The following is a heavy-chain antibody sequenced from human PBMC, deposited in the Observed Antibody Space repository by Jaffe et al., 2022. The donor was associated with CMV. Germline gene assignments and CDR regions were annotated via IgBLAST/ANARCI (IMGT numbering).Heavy chain of an antibody. V-gene: IGHV4-59*01. CDR1: GGSISSYY. Sequence: QVQLQESGPGLVKPSETLSLTCTVSGGSISSYYWSWIRQPPGKGLEWIGYIYYSGSTNYNPSLKSRVTISVDTSKNQFSLKLSSVTAADTAVYYCARDRKYHYMDVWGKGTTVTVSS. CDR2: IYYSGST. CDR3: ARDRKYHYMDV. J-gene: IGHJ6*03.